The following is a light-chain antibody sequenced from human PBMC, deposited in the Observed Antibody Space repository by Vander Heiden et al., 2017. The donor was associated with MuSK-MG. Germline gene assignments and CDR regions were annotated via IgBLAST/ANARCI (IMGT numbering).Light chain of an antibody. Sequence: DIQMTQSPSTLSASVGDRVTITCRASQSVSNWLAWYQQTPGRAPKVLIYKASSLASGVPSRFSGSGYGTEFTLTISSLQPDDFATYYCQQYNSYSPRTFGQGTKVEVK. CDR3: QQYNSYSPRT. CDR2: KAS. J-gene: IGKJ1*01. V-gene: IGKV1-5*03. CDR1: QSVSNW.